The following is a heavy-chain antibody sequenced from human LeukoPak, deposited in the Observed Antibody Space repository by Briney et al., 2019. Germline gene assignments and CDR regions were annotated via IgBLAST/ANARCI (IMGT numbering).Heavy chain of an antibody. CDR3: ARDRPGIAVAGDAFDI. CDR1: GGSISSYY. J-gene: IGHJ3*02. CDR2: IYNRGSNT. V-gene: IGHV4-59*01. D-gene: IGHD6-19*01. Sequence: SETLSLTCTVSGGSISSYYWSWIRQPPEKGPEWIGYIYNRGSNTNYNPSLKSRVTISVDMSKNQFSLKLRSVTAADTAVYFCARDRPGIAVAGDAFDIWGRGTMVTVSS.